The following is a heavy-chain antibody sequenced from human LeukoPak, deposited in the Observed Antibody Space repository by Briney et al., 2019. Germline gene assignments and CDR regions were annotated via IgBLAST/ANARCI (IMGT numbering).Heavy chain of an antibody. CDR1: GGSFSDYY. J-gene: IGHJ4*02. Sequence: SEALSLTCGVRGGSFSDYYWSWIRQSPGVGLEWIGEINHSGSTNYNPSLKSRVTISVDTPKNQFSLKLSSLTAADTAVYYCARVGTYTSSWYRFKYFDYWGQGTLVTVSS. CDR3: ARVGTYTSSWYRFKYFDY. CDR2: INHSGST. V-gene: IGHV4-34*01. D-gene: IGHD6-13*01.